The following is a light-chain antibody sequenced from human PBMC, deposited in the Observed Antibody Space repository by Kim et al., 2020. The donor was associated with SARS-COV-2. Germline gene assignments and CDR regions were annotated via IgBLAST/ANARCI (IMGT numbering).Light chain of an antibody. CDR2: YDS. CDR3: QVWDSRSDSVV. CDR1: NIGSKS. J-gene: IGLJ2*01. Sequence: SYELTQPPSVSVAPGKTARITCGGNNIGSKSVHWYQQKPGQAPVLVIYYDSDRPSGIPERFSGSNSGNTATLTISRVEAGDEADYYCQVWDSRSDSVVFG. V-gene: IGLV3-21*04.